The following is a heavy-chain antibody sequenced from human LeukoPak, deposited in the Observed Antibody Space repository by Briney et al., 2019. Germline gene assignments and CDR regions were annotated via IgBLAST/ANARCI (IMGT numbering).Heavy chain of an antibody. V-gene: IGHV1-69-2*01. Sequence: GASVKVSCKASGYTFTDYYMHWVQQAPGKGLEWMGRVDPEDGETIYAEKFQGRVAITADTSTDTAYMELSSLRSEDTAVYYCATMERITMVRGDYWGQGTLVTVSS. CDR1: GYTFTDYY. CDR3: ATMERITMVRGDY. CDR2: VDPEDGET. D-gene: IGHD3-10*01. J-gene: IGHJ4*02.